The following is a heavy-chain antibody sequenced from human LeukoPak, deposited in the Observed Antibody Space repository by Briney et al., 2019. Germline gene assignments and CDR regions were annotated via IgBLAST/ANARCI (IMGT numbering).Heavy chain of an antibody. J-gene: IGHJ4*02. CDR3: ATSLRDFDWFLKEQEYYFDY. D-gene: IGHD3-9*01. V-gene: IGHV1-69*04. CDR1: GGTFSSYA. Sequence: GASVKVSCKASGGTFSSYAISWVRQAPGQGLEWMGRIIPILGIANYARKFQGRVTITADKSTSTAYMELSSLRSEDTAVYYCATSLRDFDWFLKEQEYYFDYWGQGTLVTVSS. CDR2: IIPILGIA.